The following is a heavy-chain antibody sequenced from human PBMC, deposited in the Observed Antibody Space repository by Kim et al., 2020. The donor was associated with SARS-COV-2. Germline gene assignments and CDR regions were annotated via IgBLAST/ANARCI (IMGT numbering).Heavy chain of an antibody. V-gene: IGHV4-34*01. D-gene: IGHD3-9*01. CDR2: TNHRGTT. CDR1: GENFRAYY. Sequence: SETLSLTCAVYGENFRAYYWSWIRQPPGKGLEWIGETNHRGTTNYNPSLKSRVTISADTSKSQFSLKVNSVTAADTAVYYCASGRYFDWLLGRTADSYSDPGGQGTRGTVSS. J-gene: IGHJ5*02. CDR3: ASGRYFDWLLGRTADSYSDP.